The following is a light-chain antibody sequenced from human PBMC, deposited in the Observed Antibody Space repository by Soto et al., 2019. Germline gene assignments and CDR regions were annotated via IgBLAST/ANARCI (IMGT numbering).Light chain of an antibody. CDR3: LQDFNFPLT. CDR1: QGVGID. V-gene: IGKV1-6*01. J-gene: IGKJ4*01. Sequence: AIQMTQSPSSLSASVGDRVTITCRASQGVGIDLSWYQQKPGKAPNLLIYAASILQSGVPSRFSGSGSGTDFTLTISSLQPEDFATYYCLQDFNFPLTCGGGTKVEI. CDR2: AAS.